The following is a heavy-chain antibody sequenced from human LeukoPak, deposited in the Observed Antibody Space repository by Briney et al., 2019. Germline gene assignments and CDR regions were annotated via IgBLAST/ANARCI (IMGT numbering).Heavy chain of an antibody. V-gene: IGHV3-11*04. Sequence: GGSLRLSCAASGFTFRDYNMNWVRQAPGQGLEWVSYITDSGSSIHYADSVNGRFTISRDNAKNSLYLQMNSLRAEDTAVYYCARGFRDTAMFLDYWGQGTLVTVSS. CDR1: GFTFRDYN. CDR3: ARGFRDTAMFLDY. CDR2: ITDSGSSI. D-gene: IGHD5-18*01. J-gene: IGHJ4*02.